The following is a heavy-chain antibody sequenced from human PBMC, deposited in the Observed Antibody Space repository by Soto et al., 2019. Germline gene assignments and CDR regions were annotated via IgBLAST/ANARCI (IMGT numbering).Heavy chain of an antibody. J-gene: IGHJ4*02. CDR1: GASINSKTYY. CDR2: SGTT. Sequence: SETLSLTCTVSGASINSKTYYWTWIRQSPEKGLEWIGSGTTHDNPSLRSRVTISVDTSRNQFSLTLRSVTAADTAVYYCTTYGGDTGRFDYWGQGTVVTVSS. D-gene: IGHD4-17*01. V-gene: IGHV4-39*01. CDR3: TTYGGDTGRFDY.